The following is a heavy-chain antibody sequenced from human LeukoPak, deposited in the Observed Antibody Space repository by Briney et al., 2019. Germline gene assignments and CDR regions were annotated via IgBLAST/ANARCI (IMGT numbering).Heavy chain of an antibody. D-gene: IGHD4-17*01. J-gene: IGHJ4*02. CDR3: ARDNSDYGDYSDY. Sequence: GGSLRLSCAASGFTFSSYAMSWVRQAPGKGLEWVSGISWNGGSTGHGDSVKGRFTISRDNAKNSLYLQMNSLRAEDTALYYCARDNSDYGDYSDYWGLGTLVTVSS. V-gene: IGHV3-20*04. CDR2: ISWNGGST. CDR1: GFTFSSYA.